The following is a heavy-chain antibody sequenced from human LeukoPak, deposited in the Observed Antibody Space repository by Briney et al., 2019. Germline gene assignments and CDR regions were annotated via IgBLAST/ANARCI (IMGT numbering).Heavy chain of an antibody. CDR3: ARDPDYGDPY. CDR2: ITSSGATT. Sequence: GGSLRLSCSASGFSFTDYYMSWVRLSPDKGLEWIAYITSSGATTEYADSVKGRFTISRVNAKDSLYLQMNRLRPDDTAVYYCARDPDYGDPYWGQGTLVTVSS. V-gene: IGHV3-11*01. D-gene: IGHD4/OR15-4a*01. J-gene: IGHJ4*02. CDR1: GFSFTDYY.